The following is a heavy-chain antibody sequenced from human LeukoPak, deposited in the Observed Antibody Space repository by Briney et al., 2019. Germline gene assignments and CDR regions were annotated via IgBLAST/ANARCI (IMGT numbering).Heavy chain of an antibody. V-gene: IGHV3-48*03. CDR2: INSSGSTT. J-gene: IGHJ4*02. Sequence: PGGSLRLSCAASGFTFSSYEMNWVRQAPGKGLEWVSYINSSGSTTYYADSVKGRFTISRDNAKNSLYLQMNSLGAEDTAVYYCASLRPRQQLVVDHWGQGTLVTVSS. CDR3: ASLRPRQQLVVDH. D-gene: IGHD6-13*01. CDR1: GFTFSSYE.